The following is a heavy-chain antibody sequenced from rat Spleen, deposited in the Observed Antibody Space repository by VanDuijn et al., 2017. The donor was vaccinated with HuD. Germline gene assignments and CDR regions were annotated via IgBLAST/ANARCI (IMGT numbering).Heavy chain of an antibody. CDR3: ARLTGSYFDY. D-gene: IGHD5-1*01. CDR2: ISPSGGST. CDR1: GFIFSDFH. V-gene: IGHV5-25*01. Sequence: EVQLVESGGGLVQPGRSLKISCAASGFIFSDFHLAWIRQAPTKGLEWVASISPSGGSTYYRDSVKGRFTISRDNARSTLYLQMDSLRSEDTATYYCARLTGSYFDYWGQGVMVTVSS. J-gene: IGHJ2*01.